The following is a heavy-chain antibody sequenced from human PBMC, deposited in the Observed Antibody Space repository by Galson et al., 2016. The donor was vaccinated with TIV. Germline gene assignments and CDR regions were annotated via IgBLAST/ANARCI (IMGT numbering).Heavy chain of an antibody. CDR1: GFAFSRYS. D-gene: IGHD3-16*01. Sequence: SLRLSCAASGFAFSRYSIHWARQAPGKGLEWVAVISYDGSNKYYADSVKGRFTISRDNSKNTLYLQMNSLGPEDTAIYYCARTLPVYSYGDIDVSDIWGQGTMVTVSS. V-gene: IGHV3-30-3*01. CDR3: ARTLPVYSYGDIDVSDI. J-gene: IGHJ3*02. CDR2: ISYDGSNK.